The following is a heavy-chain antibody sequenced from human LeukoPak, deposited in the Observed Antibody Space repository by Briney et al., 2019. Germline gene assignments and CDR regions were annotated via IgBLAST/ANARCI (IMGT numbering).Heavy chain of an antibody. D-gene: IGHD2-2*01. V-gene: IGHV4-34*01. CDR1: GGSFSGYY. CDR3: ARDHFRYCSSTSCPYYFDY. Sequence: SETLSLTCAVYGGSFSGYYWSWIRQPPGKGLEWIGEINHSGSTNYNPSLKSRVTISVDTSKNQFSLKLSSVTAADTAVYYCARDHFRYCSSTSCPYYFDYWGQGTLVTVSS. CDR2: INHSGST. J-gene: IGHJ4*02.